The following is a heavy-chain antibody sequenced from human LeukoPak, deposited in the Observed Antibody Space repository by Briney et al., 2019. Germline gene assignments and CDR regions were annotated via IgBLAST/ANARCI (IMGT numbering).Heavy chain of an antibody. Sequence: PSETLSLTCTVSGGSISSSSYYWGWIRQPPGKGLEWIGSINYSGSTYYNPSLKSRVTISVDTSKNQFSLRLSSVTAADTAVYYCARVYGSGSYYFYYWGQGTLVTVSS. V-gene: IGHV4-39*01. CDR2: INYSGST. D-gene: IGHD3-10*01. CDR3: ARVYGSGSYYFYY. J-gene: IGHJ4*02. CDR1: GGSISSSSYY.